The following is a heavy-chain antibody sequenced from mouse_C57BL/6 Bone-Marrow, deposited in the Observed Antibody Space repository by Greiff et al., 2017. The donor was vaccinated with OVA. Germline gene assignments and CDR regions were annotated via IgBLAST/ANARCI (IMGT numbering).Heavy chain of an antibody. CDR2: IYPRSGNT. J-gene: IGHJ2*01. Sequence: QVHVKQSGAELARPGASVKLSCKASGYTFTSYGISWVKQRTGQGLEWIGEIYPRSGNTYYNEKFKGKATLTADKSSSTAYMELRSLTSEDSAVYFCARYYYGSSLDYWGQGTTLTVSS. D-gene: IGHD1-1*01. V-gene: IGHV1-81*01. CDR3: ARYYYGSSLDY. CDR1: GYTFTSYG.